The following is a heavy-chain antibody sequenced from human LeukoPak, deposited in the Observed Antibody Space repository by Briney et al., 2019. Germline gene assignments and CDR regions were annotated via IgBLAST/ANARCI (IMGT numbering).Heavy chain of an antibody. V-gene: IGHV3-23*01. J-gene: IGHJ6*02. Sequence: PGGSLRLSCAASGFTFSSYAMSWVRQAPGEGLEWVSAICGSSGSTYYADSVKGRFTISRDNSKNTLYLQMNSLRAEDTAVYYCAKAVRTVLQKITMVRGAYYYNGMDVWGQGTTVTVSS. CDR3: AKAVRTVLQKITMVRGAYYYNGMDV. CDR1: GFTFSSYA. D-gene: IGHD3-10*01. CDR2: ICGSSGST.